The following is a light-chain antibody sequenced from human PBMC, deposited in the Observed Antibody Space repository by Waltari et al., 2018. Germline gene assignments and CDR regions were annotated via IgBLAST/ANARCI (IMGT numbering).Light chain of an antibody. J-gene: IGKJ2*01. CDR2: AAS. V-gene: IGKV1-39*01. CDR3: QQSYSTPYT. CDR1: HSISSY. Sequence: DIQMTQSPFSLSASVGDRVTITCRASHSISSYLNWYQQKPGKAPTLLIYAASSLQTGVPSRFSGSGSGTDFTLAISSLQTDDCATFYCQQSYSTPYTFGEGTKLAIK.